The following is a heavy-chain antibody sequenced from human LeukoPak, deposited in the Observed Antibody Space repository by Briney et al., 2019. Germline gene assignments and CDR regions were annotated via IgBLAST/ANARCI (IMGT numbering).Heavy chain of an antibody. CDR2: ISAYNGNT. CDR1: GYMFTSYG. V-gene: IGHV1-18*01. D-gene: IGHD6-19*01. J-gene: IGHJ6*04. CDR3: ARDRRGRAVANPYYYNGMDV. Sequence: ASVKVSCKATGYMFTSYGLSWVRQAPGQGLEWMGLISAYNGNTRYAQKFQGRVTMTTDTSTRTAYMEMRSLRSDDTAVYYCARDRRGRAVANPYYYNGMDVWGEGTTVAVSS.